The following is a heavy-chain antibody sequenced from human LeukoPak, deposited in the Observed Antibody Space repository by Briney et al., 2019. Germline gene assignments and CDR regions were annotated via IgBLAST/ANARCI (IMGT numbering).Heavy chain of an antibody. Sequence: PSETLSLTCAVYGGSFSGYYWSWIRQPPGKGLEWIGEINHNGSTNYNPSLKSRVTISVDTSKNQFSLKLSSVTAADTAVYYCARGTRITIFGVVIIRSYYFDYWGQGTLVTVSS. CDR2: INHNGST. V-gene: IGHV4-34*01. J-gene: IGHJ4*02. CDR3: ARGTRITIFGVVIIRSYYFDY. CDR1: GGSFSGYY. D-gene: IGHD3-3*01.